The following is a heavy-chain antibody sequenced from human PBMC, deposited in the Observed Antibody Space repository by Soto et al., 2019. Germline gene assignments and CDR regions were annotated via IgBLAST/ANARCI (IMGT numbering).Heavy chain of an antibody. V-gene: IGHV4-31*03. Sequence: KASETLSLTCTVSGGSISSGGYYWSWIRQHPGKGLEWIGYIYYSGSTYYNPSLKSRVTISVDTSKNQFSLKLSSVTAADTAVYYCARECHYDILTGYSYNWFDPWGQGTLVTVSS. D-gene: IGHD3-9*01. J-gene: IGHJ5*02. CDR2: IYYSGST. CDR1: GGSISSGGYY. CDR3: ARECHYDILTGYSYNWFDP.